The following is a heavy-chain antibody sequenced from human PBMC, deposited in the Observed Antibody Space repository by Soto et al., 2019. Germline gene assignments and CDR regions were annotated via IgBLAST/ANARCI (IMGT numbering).Heavy chain of an antibody. CDR3: ARHLNDYVWGSYRH. CDR2: IIPVVGTP. V-gene: IGHV1-69*01. D-gene: IGHD3-16*02. CDR1: GYIFKNYA. J-gene: IGHJ4*02. Sequence: QVQLVQSGAEVKETGSSVKVSCKSSGYIFKNYAVTWLRQAPGQGLEWMGGIIPVVGTPDYSQKFRGRVTITADESTSTVYMGLRSLTSEDTAVYDCARHLNDYVWGSYRHGGQGNLVTFSS.